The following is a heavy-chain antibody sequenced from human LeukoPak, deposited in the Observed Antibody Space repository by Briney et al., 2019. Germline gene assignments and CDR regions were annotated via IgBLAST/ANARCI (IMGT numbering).Heavy chain of an antibody. CDR1: GGSFSGYY. CDR2: INHSGST. J-gene: IGHJ4*02. V-gene: IGHV4-34*01. Sequence: SETLSLTCAVYGGSFSGYYWSWIRQPPGKGLEWIGEINHSGSTNYNPSLKSRVTISVDTSKNQFSLKLSSVTAADTAVYYCARASVLLSADYWGQGTLVTVSS. CDR3: ARASVLLSADY. D-gene: IGHD3-16*01.